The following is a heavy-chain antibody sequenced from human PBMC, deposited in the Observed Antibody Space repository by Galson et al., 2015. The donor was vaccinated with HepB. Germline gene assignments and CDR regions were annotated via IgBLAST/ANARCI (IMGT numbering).Heavy chain of an antibody. Sequence: SLRLSCAASGFTFSSYAMTWVRQAPGKGLEWVSAISGSGGSTYYADSVKGRFTISRDNSKNTLYLQMNSLRAEDTAIYYCAKDPTSYLWYFDLWGRGTLVTVSS. CDR2: ISGSGGST. CDR3: AKDPTSYLWYFDL. J-gene: IGHJ2*01. V-gene: IGHV3-23*01. CDR1: GFTFSSYA. D-gene: IGHD2-21*01.